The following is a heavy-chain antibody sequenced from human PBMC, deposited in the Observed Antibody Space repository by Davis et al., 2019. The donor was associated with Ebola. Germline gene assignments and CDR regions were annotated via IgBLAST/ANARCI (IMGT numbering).Heavy chain of an antibody. Sequence: MPSETLSLTCAVYGGSFSGYYWSWIRQPPGKGLEWIGEINHSGSTNYNPSLKSRVTISVDTSKNQFSLKLSSVTAADTAVYYCAGGVSLYYYYGMDVWGQGTTVTVSS. CDR2: INHSGST. J-gene: IGHJ6*02. V-gene: IGHV4-34*01. CDR3: AGGVSLYYYYGMDV. CDR1: GGSFSGYY.